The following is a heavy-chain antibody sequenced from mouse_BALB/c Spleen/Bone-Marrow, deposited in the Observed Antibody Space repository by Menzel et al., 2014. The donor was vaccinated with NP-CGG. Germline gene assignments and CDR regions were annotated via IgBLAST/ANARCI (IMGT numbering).Heavy chain of an antibody. CDR2: ISCYNGAT. J-gene: IGHJ4*01. Sequence: LVKTGASVKISCKASGYSFTGYYMHWVKQSHGKSLEWIGYISCYNGATSYNQKFKGKATFTVDTSSSTAYTQFSSLTSEDSAVYYCARLRGDYDGYAMDYWGQGTSVTVSS. CDR3: ARLRGDYDGYAMDY. V-gene: IGHV1S34*01. D-gene: IGHD2-4*01. CDR1: GYSFTGYY.